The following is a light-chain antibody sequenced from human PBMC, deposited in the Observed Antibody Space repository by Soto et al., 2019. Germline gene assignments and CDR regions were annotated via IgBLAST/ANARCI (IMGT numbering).Light chain of an antibody. J-gene: IGKJ4*01. CDR3: QQSYSTPLT. V-gene: IGKV1-39*01. CDR1: QSISTY. CDR2: GAS. Sequence: DRVTITCRASQSISTYLNWYQQKPGKAPNLLIYGASSLQSGVPSRFSGSGSGTDFSLTISSLQPEDFAIYYCQQSYSTPLTFGGGTKVDIK.